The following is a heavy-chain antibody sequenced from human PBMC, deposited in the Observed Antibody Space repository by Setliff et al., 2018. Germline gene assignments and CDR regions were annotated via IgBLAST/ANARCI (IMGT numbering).Heavy chain of an antibody. CDR1: GYAFTGNY. D-gene: IGHD3-16*01. CDR3: ARSDHLVVDGFDV. V-gene: IGHV1-2*04. Sequence: ASVKVSCKTPGYAFTGNYIHWVRQAPGQGLEWMGWINPKTGGTNLAQKFQGWVSMTRDTSITTAYMELSRLTSDDMAVYFCARSDHLVVDGFDVWGQGTMVTVSS. CDR2: INPKTGGT. J-gene: IGHJ3*01.